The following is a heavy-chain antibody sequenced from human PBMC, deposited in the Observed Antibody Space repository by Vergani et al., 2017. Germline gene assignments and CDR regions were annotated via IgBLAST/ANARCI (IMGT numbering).Heavy chain of an antibody. Sequence: QITLKESCPTLVKPTQTLTLTCTFFGISLSPIGVGVGWIRQPPGKALGLLALIYWDDDKLYSPSLMSRLTNTKHTTQNQVVLTMTNMDPVDTATYYCAHQYSSSWFDPWGQGTLVTVSS. V-gene: IGHV2-5*02. J-gene: IGHJ5*02. D-gene: IGHD6-13*01. CDR2: IYWDDDK. CDR1: GISLSPIGVG. CDR3: AHQYSSSWFDP.